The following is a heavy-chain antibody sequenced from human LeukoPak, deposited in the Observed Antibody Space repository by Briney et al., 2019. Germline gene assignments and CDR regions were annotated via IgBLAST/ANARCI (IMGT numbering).Heavy chain of an antibody. CDR2: ISAYNGNT. Sequence: ASVKVSCKASGDTFTSYGISWVRQAPGQGLEWMGWISAYNGNTNYAQKLQGRVTMTTDTSTSTAYMELRSLRSDDTAVYYCARVLRYYDSSGYYYEGDYFDYWGQGTLVTVSS. V-gene: IGHV1-18*01. J-gene: IGHJ4*02. CDR3: ARVLRYYDSSGYYYEGDYFDY. D-gene: IGHD3-22*01. CDR1: GDTFTSYG.